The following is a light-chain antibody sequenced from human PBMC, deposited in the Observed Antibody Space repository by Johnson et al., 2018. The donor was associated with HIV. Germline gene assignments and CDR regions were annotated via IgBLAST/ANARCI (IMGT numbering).Light chain of an antibody. V-gene: IGLV1-51*01. CDR1: SSNIGNND. CDR2: DNH. CDR3: GTWDTSLSAGV. Sequence: QSVLTQPPSVSAAPGQKVTISCSGSSSNIGNNDVSWYQQLPGTAPKLLIYDNHKRPSGIPDRFSGSKSGTSATLGITGLQTGDEADYYCGTWDTSLSAGVCGTGTKVTVL. J-gene: IGLJ1*01.